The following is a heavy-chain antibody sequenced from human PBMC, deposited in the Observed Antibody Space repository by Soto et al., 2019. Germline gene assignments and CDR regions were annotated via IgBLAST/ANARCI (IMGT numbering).Heavy chain of an antibody. CDR1: NGSISSSNW. CDR3: ACTYYDILTGYPTEYFFDY. D-gene: IGHD3-9*01. CDR2: IYHSGST. J-gene: IGHJ4*02. Sequence: QVQLQESGPGLVKPSGTLSLTCAVSNGSISSSNWWSWVRQPPGKGLEWIGEIYHSGSTNYNPSLKSRVTISVDKSKNQFSLKLRSVTAADTAVYYCACTYYDILTGYPTEYFFDYWGQGTLVTVSS. V-gene: IGHV4-4*02.